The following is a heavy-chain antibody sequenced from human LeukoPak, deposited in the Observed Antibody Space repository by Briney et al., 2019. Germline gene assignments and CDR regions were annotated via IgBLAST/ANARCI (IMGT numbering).Heavy chain of an antibody. V-gene: IGHV3-21*01. CDR2: ISSSSSYI. D-gene: IGHD3-10*01. CDR3: ARCRERWFGGLLYVAY. Sequence: PGGALRLSCAASGFSFSSYIMNGVRQAPGKGLAGVSSISSSSSYIYYADSAKGRFTISRDNAENSLYLQMNSLRAEDTAVYYCARCRERWFGGLLYVAYWGQGTLVTVSS. J-gene: IGHJ4*02. CDR1: GFSFSSYI.